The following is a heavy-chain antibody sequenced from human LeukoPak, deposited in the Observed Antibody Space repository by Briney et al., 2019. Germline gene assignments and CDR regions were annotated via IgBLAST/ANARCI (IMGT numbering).Heavy chain of an antibody. Sequence: SETLSLTCTVSGDSISSGGYYWIWIRQHQGKGLESIVYIDYSGSTYYNPSLKSRVTISVDTSKNQFSLKLSSVTAADTDVYCCARDESNWFDPWGQGTLVTVSS. J-gene: IGHJ5*02. CDR2: IDYSGST. V-gene: IGHV4-31*03. CDR3: ARDESNWFDP. CDR1: GDSISSGGYY.